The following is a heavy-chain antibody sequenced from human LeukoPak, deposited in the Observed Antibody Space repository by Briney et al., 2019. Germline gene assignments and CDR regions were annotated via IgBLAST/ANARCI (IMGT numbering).Heavy chain of an antibody. Sequence: PSETLSLTCTVSGGSISSYYWSWIRQPPGKGLEWIGYIYYSGSTNYNPSLRSRVTISVDTSKNQFSLKLSSGAAADTAVYYCARGGSGYSPPFDYWGQGPLVTVSS. CDR2: IYYSGST. D-gene: IGHD3-3*01. V-gene: IGHV4-59*01. CDR1: GGSISSYY. J-gene: IGHJ4*02. CDR3: ARGGSGYSPPFDY.